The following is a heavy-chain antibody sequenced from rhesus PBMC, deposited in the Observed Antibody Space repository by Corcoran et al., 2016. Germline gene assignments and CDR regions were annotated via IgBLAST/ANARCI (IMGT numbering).Heavy chain of an antibody. V-gene: IGHV3S5*01. Sequence: EVQLVESGGGLVQPGGSLRLSCAASGFTFSAYGMSWVRQAPGKGLEWVSYISNGGGSTYYAESVRGRFTISRDKSKNTLYLQMNSRRLEDTAVYYCAKEGAAGYWYFDLWGPGTPITISS. J-gene: IGHJ2*01. CDR2: ISNGGGST. D-gene: IGHD6-13*01. CDR1: GFTFSAYG. CDR3: AKEGAAGYWYFDL.